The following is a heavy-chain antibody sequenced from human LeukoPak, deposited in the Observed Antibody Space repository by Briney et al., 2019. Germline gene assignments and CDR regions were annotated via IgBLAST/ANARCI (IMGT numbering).Heavy chain of an antibody. J-gene: IGHJ4*02. V-gene: IGHV4-38-2*02. D-gene: IGHD3-10*01. Sequence: SETLSLTCTVSGYSINSGYYWGWIRQPPGKWLEWIGSIFYSGSTYYNPSLKSRVTISIDTSKNQFSLRLSSVTAADTAVYYCAPYYYGSASYYWGQGTLVTVSS. CDR3: APYYYGSASYY. CDR1: GYSINSGYY. CDR2: IFYSGST.